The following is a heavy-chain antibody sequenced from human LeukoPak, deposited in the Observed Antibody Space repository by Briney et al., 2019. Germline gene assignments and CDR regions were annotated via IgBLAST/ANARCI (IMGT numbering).Heavy chain of an antibody. J-gene: IGHJ4*02. CDR3: ARLGYCSGGSCFRGGPKRDY. CDR1: GFTFSSYG. D-gene: IGHD2-15*01. V-gene: IGHV3-30*19. CDR2: ISYDGSNK. Sequence: PGGSLRLSCAASGFTFSSYGMHWVRQAPGKGLEWVAVISYDGSNKYYADSVKGRFTISRDNSKNTLYLQMNSLRAEDTAVYYCARLGYCSGGSCFRGGPKRDYWGQGTLVTVSS.